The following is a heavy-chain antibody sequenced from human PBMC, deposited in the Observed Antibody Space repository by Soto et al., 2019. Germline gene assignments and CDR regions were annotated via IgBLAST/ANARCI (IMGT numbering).Heavy chain of an antibody. CDR3: ARISRHYYGSRLIYYYGMDV. D-gene: IGHD3-10*01. Sequence: SGPTLVNPAQTLTLTCTFSGFSLNTSGMCVSWIRQPPGKALEWLALIDWDDEKYYSTSLKTRLTISKDTSKNQVVLTMTNMDPVDTATYYCARISRHYYGSRLIYYYGMDVWGQGTTVTVSS. CDR1: GFSLNTSGMC. J-gene: IGHJ6*02. V-gene: IGHV2-70*01. CDR2: IDWDDEK.